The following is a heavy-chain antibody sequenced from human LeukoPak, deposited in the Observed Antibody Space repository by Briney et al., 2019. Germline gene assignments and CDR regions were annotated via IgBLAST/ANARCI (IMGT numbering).Heavy chain of an antibody. V-gene: IGHV4-4*07. CDR1: GGSISSYY. J-gene: IGHJ5*02. D-gene: IGHD3-9*01. CDR2: IYTSGST. Sequence: PSETLSLTCTVSGGSISSYYWSWIRQPAGKGLEWIGRIYTSGSTNYNPSLKSRVTISVDTSKNQFSLKLSSVTAADTAVYYCARQGILRYFDWERWFDPWGQGTLVTVSS. CDR3: ARQGILRYFDWERWFDP.